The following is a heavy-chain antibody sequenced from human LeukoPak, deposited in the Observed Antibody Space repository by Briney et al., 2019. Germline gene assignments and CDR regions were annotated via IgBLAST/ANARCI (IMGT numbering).Heavy chain of an antibody. CDR2: IYTSGST. V-gene: IGHV4-61*02. Sequence: SETLSLTCTVSGGSISSSSYYWSWIRQPAGKGLEWIGRIYTSGSTNYNSSLKSRVTISGDTSKNQFSLRLSSVTAADTAVYYCARASYSYDINGWVPFDYWGQGTLVTVSS. D-gene: IGHD3-22*01. CDR1: GGSISSSSYY. J-gene: IGHJ4*02. CDR3: ARASYSYDINGWVPFDY.